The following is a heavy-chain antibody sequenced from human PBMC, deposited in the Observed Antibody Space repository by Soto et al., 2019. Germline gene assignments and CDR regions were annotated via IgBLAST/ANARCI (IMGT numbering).Heavy chain of an antibody. CDR3: AKKRVTPSPDTGNDFGS. D-gene: IGHD5-18*01. Sequence: QVQLVESGGGVVQPGRSLRLSCAASGFTFSSCGMHWVRQAPGKGLEWVALIWYDGSNKYYADSVKGRFTISRDNSKNTLYLQMDSLRAEDAAAYYSAKKRVTPSPDTGNDFGSWGQGTLVTVSS. V-gene: IGHV3-30*18. CDR1: GFTFSSCG. CDR2: IWYDGSNK. J-gene: IGHJ4*02.